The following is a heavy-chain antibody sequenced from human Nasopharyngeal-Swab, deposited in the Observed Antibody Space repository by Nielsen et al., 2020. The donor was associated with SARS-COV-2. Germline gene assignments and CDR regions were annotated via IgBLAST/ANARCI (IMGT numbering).Heavy chain of an antibody. V-gene: IGHV4-34*01. CDR1: GGSFSDYY. D-gene: IGHD3-16*02. Sequence: SETLSLTCAVSGGSFSDYYWSWIRPPPGKGLDWIGEMNHGGSTFYNPSLRGRVTISVDPSKDHFSLKLRSVTAADTAVYYCAATRYRDASGFYFDYWGQGTLVTVSS. CDR2: MNHGGST. CDR3: AATRYRDASGFYFDY. J-gene: IGHJ4*02.